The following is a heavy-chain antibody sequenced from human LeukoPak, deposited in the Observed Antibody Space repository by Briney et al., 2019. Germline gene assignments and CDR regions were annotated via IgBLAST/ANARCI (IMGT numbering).Heavy chain of an antibody. D-gene: IGHD4-17*01. CDR2: IYYSGST. J-gene: IGHJ1*01. CDR3: ARGSLTTVTTPGNFQH. Sequence: SETLSLTCTVSGGSISSSSYYWGWIRQPPGKGLEWIGSIYYSGSTYYNPSLKSRVTISVDTSKNQFSLKLSSVTAADTAVYYCARGSLTTVTTPGNFQHWGQGTLVTVSS. V-gene: IGHV4-39*07. CDR1: GGSISSSSYY.